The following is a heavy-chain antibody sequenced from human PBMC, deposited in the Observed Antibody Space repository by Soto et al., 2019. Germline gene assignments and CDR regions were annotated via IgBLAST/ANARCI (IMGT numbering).Heavy chain of an antibody. V-gene: IGHV1-69*06. CDR1: GGTFSSYA. J-gene: IGHJ4*02. CDR2: IIPIFGTA. D-gene: IGHD5-12*01. Sequence: SSVKVSCKASGGTFSSYAISWVRQAPGQGLEWMGGIIPIFGTANYTQKLQGRVTITAAKSTSPAYMELSSLRSEDTAVYYCARVISGYSGYDRDTDMDYWGQGTLVTVSS. CDR3: ARVISGYSGYDRDTDMDY.